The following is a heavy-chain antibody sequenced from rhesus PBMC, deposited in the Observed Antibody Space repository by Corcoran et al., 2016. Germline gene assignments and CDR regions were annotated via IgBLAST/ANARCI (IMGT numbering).Heavy chain of an antibody. J-gene: IGHJ4*01. CDR2: VYGSGGRT. V-gene: IGHV4-93*01. CDR3: AREIAAAGPGGVDY. Sequence: QVQLQETGPTVVKPSETLSLTCAVSGGSIRSGNWWTWIRQSPGKGLEWIGGVYGSGGRTEYTPPLRSRVTLSTYTSQNQFSLKLSSVTAADTAVYYCAREIAAAGPGGVDYWGQGVLVTVSS. D-gene: IGHD6S26*01. CDR1: GGSIRSGNW.